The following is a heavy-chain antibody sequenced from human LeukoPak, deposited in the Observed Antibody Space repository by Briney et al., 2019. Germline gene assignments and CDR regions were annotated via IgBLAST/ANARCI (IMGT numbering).Heavy chain of an antibody. CDR1: GGSISSSNW. CDR2: IYPSGST. J-gene: IGHJ4*02. Sequence: SETLSLTCAVSGGSISSSNWWSWVRQPPGKGLEWIGEIYPSGSTNYNPSLKSRVTMSVDKSKNQFSLKLSSVTAADTAVYYCARRCSSGWYDYWGQGTLVTVSS. V-gene: IGHV4-4*02. D-gene: IGHD6-19*01. CDR3: ARRCSSGWYDY.